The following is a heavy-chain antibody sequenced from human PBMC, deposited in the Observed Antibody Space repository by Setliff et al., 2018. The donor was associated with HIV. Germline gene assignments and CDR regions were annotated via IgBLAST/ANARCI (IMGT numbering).Heavy chain of an antibody. CDR1: GGTFSSYA. V-gene: IGHV1-69*13. Sequence: GASVKVSCKASGGTFSSYAISWVRQAPGQGLEWMGGIIPIFGTANYAQKFQGRVTITADQSTSTVYMELSSLRSEDTAVYYCATDCAVVGGTGSLDSWGQGTLVTGS. CDR3: ATDCAVVGGTGSLDS. J-gene: IGHJ4*02. D-gene: IGHD1-26*01. CDR2: IIPIFGTA.